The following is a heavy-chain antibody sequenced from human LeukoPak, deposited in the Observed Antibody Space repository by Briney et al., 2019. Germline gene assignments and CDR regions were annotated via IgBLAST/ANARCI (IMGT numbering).Heavy chain of an antibody. J-gene: IGHJ3*02. CDR1: GFTFSDYY. D-gene: IGHD5-18*01. CDR2: ISSSGSTI. CDR3: ARGVQLWGFYAFDI. V-gene: IGHV3-11*01. Sequence: GGSLRLSCAASGFTFSDYYMSWIRQAPGKGLEWASYISSSGSTIYYADPVKGRFTISRDNAKNSLYLQMNSLRAEDTAVYYCARGVQLWGFYAFDIWGQGTMVTVSS.